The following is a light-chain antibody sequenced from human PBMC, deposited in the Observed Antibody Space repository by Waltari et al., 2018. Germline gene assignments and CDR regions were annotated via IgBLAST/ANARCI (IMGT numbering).Light chain of an antibody. Sequence: AIRITQSPSSLSASTGVRVTITCRASQSISSYLAWYQQKPGKAPKVLIYAASTLQSGVPSRFSGSGSGTDFTLTISCLQSEDFAIYYCQQRSNWPPITFGQGTRLEIK. CDR1: QSISSY. V-gene: IGKV1-8*01. J-gene: IGKJ5*01. CDR2: AAS. CDR3: QQRSNWPPIT.